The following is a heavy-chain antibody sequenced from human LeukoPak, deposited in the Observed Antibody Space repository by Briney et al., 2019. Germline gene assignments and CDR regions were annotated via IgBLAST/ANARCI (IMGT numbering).Heavy chain of an antibody. J-gene: IGHJ4*02. D-gene: IGHD3-16*02. V-gene: IGHV1-18*01. CDR2: ISAYNGNT. Sequence: ASVKVSCTASGYTFTSYGISWVRQAPGQGLEWMGWISAYNGNTNYAQKLQGRVTITTDTSTSTAYMELRSLRSDDTAVYYCARGPLLGVWGSYRYGLTDGYWGQGTLVTVSS. CDR1: GYTFTSYG. CDR3: ARGPLLGVWGSYRYGLTDGY.